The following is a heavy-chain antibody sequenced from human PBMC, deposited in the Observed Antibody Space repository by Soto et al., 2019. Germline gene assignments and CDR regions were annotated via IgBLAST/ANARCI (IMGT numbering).Heavy chain of an antibody. CDR2: ISGSGGST. V-gene: IGHV3-23*01. J-gene: IGHJ6*02. CDR1: GFTFSSYA. D-gene: IGHD6-13*01. CDR3: AKGKSSKGYSSSWYGDPGPSPEYYYYGMDV. Sequence: GGSLRLSCAASGFTFSSYAMSWVRQAPGKGLEWVSAISGSGGSTYYADSVKGRFTISRDNSKNTLYLQMNSLRAEDTAVYYCAKGKSSKGYSSSWYGDPGPSPEYYYYGMDVWGQGTTVTVSS.